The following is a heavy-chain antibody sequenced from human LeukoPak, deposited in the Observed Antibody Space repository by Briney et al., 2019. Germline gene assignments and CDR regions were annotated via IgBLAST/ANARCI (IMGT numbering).Heavy chain of an antibody. CDR3: AGYFDY. CDR1: GFPFSSFG. CDR2: ITNSGTNS. Sequence: GGSLRLSCAASGFPFSSFGMSWVRQAPGKGLEWVSSITNSGTNSYYGDSVKGRFTVSRDNAKNSLYLQMNSLRAEDTAVYYCAGYFDYWGQGTLVTVSS. J-gene: IGHJ4*02. V-gene: IGHV3-23*05.